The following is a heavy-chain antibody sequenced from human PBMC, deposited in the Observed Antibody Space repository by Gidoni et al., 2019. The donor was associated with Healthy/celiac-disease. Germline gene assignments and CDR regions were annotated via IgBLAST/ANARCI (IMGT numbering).Heavy chain of an antibody. CDR3: ARRVVVITGSNIYYYGMDV. CDR1: GGSFSGYY. V-gene: IGHV4-34*01. CDR2: INHSGST. D-gene: IGHD3-22*01. Sequence: QVQLQQWGAGLLKPSETLSLTCAVYGGSFSGYYWSWIRQPPGKGLEWIGEINHSGSTNYNPSLKSRVTISVDTSKNQFSLKLSSVTAADTAVYYCARRVVVITGSNIYYYGMDVWGQGTTVTVSS. J-gene: IGHJ6*02.